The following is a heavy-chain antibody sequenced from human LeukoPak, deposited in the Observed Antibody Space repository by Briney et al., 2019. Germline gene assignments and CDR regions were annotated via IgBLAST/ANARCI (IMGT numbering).Heavy chain of an antibody. J-gene: IGHJ3*02. CDR3: ARDAAVGEVDAFDI. CDR2: IYYSGST. Sequence: SETLSLTCTVSGGSISSYYWSWIRQPPGKGLEWIGYIYYSGSTNYNPSLRSRVTISVDTSKNQFSLKLSSVTAADTAVYYCARDAAVGEVDAFDIWGQGTMVTVSS. CDR1: GGSISSYY. V-gene: IGHV4-59*01. D-gene: IGHD3-10*01.